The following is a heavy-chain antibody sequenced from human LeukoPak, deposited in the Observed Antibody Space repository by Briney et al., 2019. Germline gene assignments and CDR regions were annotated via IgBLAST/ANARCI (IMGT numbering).Heavy chain of an antibody. Sequence: ASVKVSCKASGYTFTSYAMHWVRQAPGQRLEWMGWINAGNGNTKYSQKFQGGVTITRDTSASTAYMELSSLRSEDTAVYYCAREVDIVVVPERPLNWFDPWGQGTLVTVSS. CDR3: AREVDIVVVPERPLNWFDP. CDR2: INAGNGNT. CDR1: GYTFTSYA. V-gene: IGHV1-3*01. J-gene: IGHJ5*02. D-gene: IGHD2-2*03.